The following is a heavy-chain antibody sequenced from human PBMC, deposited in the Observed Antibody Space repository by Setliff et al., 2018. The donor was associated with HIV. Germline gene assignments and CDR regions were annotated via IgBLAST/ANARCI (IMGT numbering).Heavy chain of an antibody. CDR3: ATVAYSSASGHHFFFFEY. CDR2: VHDTGTA. D-gene: IGHD6-19*01. Sequence: SETLSLTCSVSDGAFGGGDSYWGWIRQTPGRGREWIGTVHDTGTAHFNSSLRSRATISVDTSRSQFSLQLSSVTAADTAIYYCATVAYSSASGHHFFFFEYWGHGALVTVS. J-gene: IGHJ4*01. V-gene: IGHV4-39*01. CDR1: DGAFGGGDSY.